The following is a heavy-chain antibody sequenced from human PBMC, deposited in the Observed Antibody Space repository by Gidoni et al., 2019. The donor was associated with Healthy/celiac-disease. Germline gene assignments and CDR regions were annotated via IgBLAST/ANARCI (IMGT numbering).Heavy chain of an antibody. V-gene: IGHV3-30*18. Sequence: QVQLVESGGGVVQPGRSLRLSWAAPGFTFSSYGMHWVRQAPGKGLEWVAVISYDGSNKYYADSVKGRFTISRDNSKNTLYLQMNSLRAEDTAVYYCAKAKWELLHGGIDYWGQGTLVTVSS. D-gene: IGHD1-26*01. CDR1: GFTFSSYG. J-gene: IGHJ4*02. CDR2: ISYDGSNK. CDR3: AKAKWELLHGGIDY.